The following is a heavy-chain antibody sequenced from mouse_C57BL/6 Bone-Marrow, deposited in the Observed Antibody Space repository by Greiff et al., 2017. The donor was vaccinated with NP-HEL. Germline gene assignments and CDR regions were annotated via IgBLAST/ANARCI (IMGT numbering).Heavy chain of an antibody. Sequence: VQLQQSGAELVRPGASVKLSCTASGFNIKDDYMHWVKQRPEQGLEWIGWIDPANGDTEYASKFQGKATITADTSSNTAYLHLIRLTSEDTAVYYCTYDYDPLYAMDYWGQGTSVTVSS. CDR3: TYDYDPLYAMDY. CDR1: GFNIKDDY. V-gene: IGHV14-4*01. CDR2: IDPANGDT. J-gene: IGHJ4*01. D-gene: IGHD2-4*01.